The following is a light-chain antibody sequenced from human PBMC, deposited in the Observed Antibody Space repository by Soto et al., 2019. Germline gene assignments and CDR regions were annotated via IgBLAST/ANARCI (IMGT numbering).Light chain of an antibody. J-gene: IGLJ2*01. CDR2: EVR. Sequence: QSALTQPASVSGSPGQSITISCTGTSSDVGGYNYVSWYQQYSGKAPKLIIFEVRNRPSGVSSRFSGSKTGNTASLTISGLQAEDQADYYCSSYTSYSTLVFGGGTQLTVL. V-gene: IGLV2-14*03. CDR3: SSYTSYSTLV. CDR1: SSDVGGYNY.